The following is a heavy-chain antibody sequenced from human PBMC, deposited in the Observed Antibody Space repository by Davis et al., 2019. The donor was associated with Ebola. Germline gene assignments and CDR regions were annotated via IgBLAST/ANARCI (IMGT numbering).Heavy chain of an antibody. CDR2: INHRGRT. CDR1: GGSFSGYY. CDR3: ARGEYTVTSFYYQYGLGV. J-gene: IGHJ6*02. D-gene: IGHD4-17*01. V-gene: IGHV4-34*01. Sequence: MPSETLSLTCAVSGGSFSGYYWNWIRQSPGKGLEWIGEINHRGRTRYNPSLKSRVTISGHTSKNQFSLKVTSVTAADTAVYFCARGEYTVTSFYYQYGLGVWGQGTTVTVSS.